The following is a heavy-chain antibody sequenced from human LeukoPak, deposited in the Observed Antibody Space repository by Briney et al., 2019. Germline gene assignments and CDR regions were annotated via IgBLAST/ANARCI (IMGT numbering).Heavy chain of an antibody. Sequence: ASVKVSCKASGYTFTSYDINWVRQATGRGLEWMGWMNPNSGNTGYAQKFQGRVTMTRNTSISTAYMELSSLRSEDTAVYYCARAVGGYYDSSGYYYVAWGKGTTVTVSS. D-gene: IGHD3-22*01. CDR2: MNPNSGNT. CDR3: ARAVGGYYDSSGYYYVA. CDR1: GYTFTSYD. V-gene: IGHV1-8*01. J-gene: IGHJ6*04.